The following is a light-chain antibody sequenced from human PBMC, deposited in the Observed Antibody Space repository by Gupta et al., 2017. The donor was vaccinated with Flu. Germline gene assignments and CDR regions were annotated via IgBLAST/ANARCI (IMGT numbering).Light chain of an antibody. Sequence: GTLSCRASQSVSSDDSAYHQQTGGQAPSLLIYGASRTAASRPGRISSSASAADFTLNISVGAAEEFAVYCCQQNGDSPWTFGQGTXVDFK. J-gene: IGKJ1*01. CDR3: QQNGDSPWT. V-gene: IGKV3-20*01. CDR2: GAS. CDR1: QSVSSDD.